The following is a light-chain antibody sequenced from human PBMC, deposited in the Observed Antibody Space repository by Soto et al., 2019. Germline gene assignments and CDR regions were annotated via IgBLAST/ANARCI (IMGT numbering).Light chain of an antibody. CDR1: SIDVSGYNY. CDR3: SSYTSSSTLVV. Sequence: QSALTQPTSVSGSPGQSITISCTGTSIDVSGYNYVSWYQQHPGKAPKLMIYDVSNRPSGVSNRFSGSKSGNTASLTISGLQAEDEADYYCSSYTSSSTLVVFGGGTKVTVL. V-gene: IGLV2-14*01. J-gene: IGLJ2*01. CDR2: DVS.